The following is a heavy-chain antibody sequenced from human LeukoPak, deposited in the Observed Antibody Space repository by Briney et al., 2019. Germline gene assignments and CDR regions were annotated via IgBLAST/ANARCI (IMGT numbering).Heavy chain of an antibody. CDR1: GGSISSGSYY. CDR2: IYTSGST. Sequence: PSQTLSLTCTVSGGSISSGSYYWNWIRQPAGKGLEWIGRIYTSGSTNYNPSLKSRVTILLDTSKNQFSLKLSSVTAADTAVYYCARAAAYDFWSGDHFDYWGQGTLVTVSS. D-gene: IGHD3-3*01. J-gene: IGHJ4*02. V-gene: IGHV4-61*02. CDR3: ARAAAYDFWSGDHFDY.